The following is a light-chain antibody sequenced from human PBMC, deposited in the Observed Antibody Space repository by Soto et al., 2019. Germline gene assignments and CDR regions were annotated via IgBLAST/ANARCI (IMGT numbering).Light chain of an antibody. CDR3: QQFDNLFT. CDR1: QDINNY. CDR2: DAS. V-gene: IGKV1-33*01. Sequence: DIQMTQSPSSLSASVGDRVTITCQASQDINNYLNWYQLKPGKAPKLLIYDASNLETGVPSRFSGSGSGTGFTFTISSLQPEDVATYYCQQFDNLFTFGPGTKVDIK. J-gene: IGKJ3*01.